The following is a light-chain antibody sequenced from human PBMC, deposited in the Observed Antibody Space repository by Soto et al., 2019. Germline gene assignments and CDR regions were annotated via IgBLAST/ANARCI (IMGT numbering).Light chain of an antibody. CDR1: SSNIGGNC. CDR2: SDD. CDR3: AAWDDNLNGPV. J-gene: IGLJ2*01. Sequence: HSALTQPPSASGTPGQRVTISCSGSSSNIGGNCVNWYQHLPGTAPKILMYSDDERPSGVPDRFSGSKSGTSASLAISGLQSEDEADYYCAAWDDNLNGPVFGGGTKLTVL. V-gene: IGLV1-44*01.